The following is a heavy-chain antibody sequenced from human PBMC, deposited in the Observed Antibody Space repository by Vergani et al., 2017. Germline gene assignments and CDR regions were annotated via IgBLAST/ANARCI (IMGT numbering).Heavy chain of an antibody. CDR2: ISSGGTT. J-gene: IGHJ4*02. Sequence: EVQVVESGGDLVQPGGSLRLSCAASGFTVSGYYISWVRQAPGKGLEWVSLISSGGTTYYADSVKGRFTIARDNSKNTVHLQMNSLKPEDTALYYCAREGYSGYDWVYWGQGTLVVVSS. D-gene: IGHD5-12*01. CDR1: GFTVSGYY. V-gene: IGHV3-66*02. CDR3: AREGYSGYDWVY.